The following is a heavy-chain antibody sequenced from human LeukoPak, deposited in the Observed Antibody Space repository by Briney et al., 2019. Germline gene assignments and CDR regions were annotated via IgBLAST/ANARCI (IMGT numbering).Heavy chain of an antibody. CDR1: GGSISSYY. D-gene: IGHD3-22*01. CDR2: IYYSGST. CDR3: ARDVYYYDSSGYYSYFDY. V-gene: IGHV4-59*01. J-gene: IGHJ4*02. Sequence: PSETLSLTCTVSGGSISSYYWSWIRLPPGKGLEWFGYIYYSGSTNYNPSLKSRVTISVDTSKTQFSLKLSSVSAADTAVYYCARDVYYYDSSGYYSYFDYWGQGTLGTVSS.